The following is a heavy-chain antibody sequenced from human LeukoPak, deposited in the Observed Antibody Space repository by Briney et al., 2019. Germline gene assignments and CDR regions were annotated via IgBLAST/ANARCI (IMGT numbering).Heavy chain of an antibody. Sequence: SETLSLTCTVSGGSISSSSYYWGWIRQPPGKGLEWIGSIYYSGSTYYNPSLKSRVTISVDTSKNQFSLKLFSVTAADTAVYYCARGRYDSSGYFVYWGQGTLVTVSS. CDR2: IYYSGST. J-gene: IGHJ4*02. D-gene: IGHD3-22*01. CDR3: ARGRYDSSGYFVY. V-gene: IGHV4-39*07. CDR1: GGSISSSSYY.